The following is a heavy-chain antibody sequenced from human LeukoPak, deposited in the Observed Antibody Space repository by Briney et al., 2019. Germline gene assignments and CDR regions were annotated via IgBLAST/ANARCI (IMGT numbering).Heavy chain of an antibody. CDR1: GYSFTNYW. CDR3: ARHQRTYSSPAPIEI. V-gene: IGHV5-51*01. J-gene: IGHJ3*02. D-gene: IGHD6-13*01. CDR2: IDPGDSET. Sequence: GEFLKISCQGSGYSFTNYWIGWVRQMPGKGLEWMGIIDPGDSETRYSPSFQGQVTISADKSISTAYLQWSSLKAADTAMYYCARHQRTYSSPAPIEIWGQGTMVTVAS.